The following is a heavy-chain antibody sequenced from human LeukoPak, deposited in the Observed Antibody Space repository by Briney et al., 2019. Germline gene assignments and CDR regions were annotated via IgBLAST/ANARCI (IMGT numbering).Heavy chain of an antibody. J-gene: IGHJ6*03. Sequence: GGSLRLSCAASRFTFSSYWMSWVRQAPGKGLEWVANIKQDGSEKYYVDSVKGRFTISRDNAKNSLYLQMNSLRAEDTAVYYCARALGDYYYYYMDVWGKGTTVTV. V-gene: IGHV3-7*01. D-gene: IGHD7-27*01. CDR2: IKQDGSEK. CDR3: ARALGDYYYYYMDV. CDR1: RFTFSSYW.